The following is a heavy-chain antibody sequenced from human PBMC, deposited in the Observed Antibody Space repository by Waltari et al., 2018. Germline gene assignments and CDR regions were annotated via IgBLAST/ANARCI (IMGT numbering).Heavy chain of an antibody. J-gene: IGHJ5*02. CDR2: IRHDGDAK. CDR3: ARGGSYINS. V-gene: IGHV3-7*04. CDR1: TLTFSRYG. Sequence: DVQLVESGGGSVQPGGSLRPSCVASTLTFSRYGMSWVRQAPGKGLEWVANIRHDGDAKDYVDSVKGRFTISRDNAKNSLFLQMNSLKAEDTAVYYCARGGSYINSWGQGTRVTVSS. D-gene: IGHD3-16*01.